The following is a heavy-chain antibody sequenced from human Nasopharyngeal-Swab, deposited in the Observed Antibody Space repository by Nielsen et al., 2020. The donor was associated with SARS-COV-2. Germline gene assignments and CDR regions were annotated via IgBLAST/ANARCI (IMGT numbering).Heavy chain of an antibody. CDR1: LYTFTSYD. CDR3: ARGLRRGADY. V-gene: IGHV1-8*01. Sequence: SVTVSLKASLYTFTSYDINWVRQATGQGLEWMGWMNPNSGNTGYAQKFQGRVTNTRNTSISQAYMELSSLRSEDTAVYYCARGLRRGADYWGQGTLVTVSS. J-gene: IGHJ4*02. CDR2: MNPNSGNT.